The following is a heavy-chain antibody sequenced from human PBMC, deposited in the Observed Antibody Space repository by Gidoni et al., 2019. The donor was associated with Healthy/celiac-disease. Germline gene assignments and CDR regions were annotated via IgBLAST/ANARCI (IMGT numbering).Heavy chain of an antibody. CDR1: GYTFTSYA. CDR3: ARRAIYYDILTGYYKDDAFDI. CDR2: INTNPGNP. Sequence: QVQLVQSGSELKKPGAAVKVSCKASGYTFTSYAMNWVRQAPGQGLEWMGWINTNPGNPTEAMGFARRFVFALYPSVSTALLQISSLKAEDTAVYYCARRAIYYDILTGYYKDDAFDIWGQGTMVTVSS. V-gene: IGHV7-4-1*02. D-gene: IGHD3-9*01. J-gene: IGHJ3*02.